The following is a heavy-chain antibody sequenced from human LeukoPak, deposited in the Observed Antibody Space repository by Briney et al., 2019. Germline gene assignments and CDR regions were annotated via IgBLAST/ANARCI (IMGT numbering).Heavy chain of an antibody. J-gene: IGHJ3*02. CDR1: GFTFSRYW. Sequence: GGSLRLSCAASGFTFSRYWTHWIRQAPGKGLVWVSRVSGDGRTTPYADSVRGRFTISRDNARNTMYLLMNSLRPEDTAVYYCARVSYYYDSSTYAFDIWGQGTTVIVSS. CDR3: ARVSYYYDSSTYAFDI. D-gene: IGHD3-22*01. V-gene: IGHV3-74*01. CDR2: VSGDGRTT.